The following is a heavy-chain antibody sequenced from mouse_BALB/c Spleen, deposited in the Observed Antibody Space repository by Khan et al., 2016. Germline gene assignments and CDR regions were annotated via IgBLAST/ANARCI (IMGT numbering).Heavy chain of an antibody. Sequence: QVQLQQSGAELAKPGASVKMSCKAPGYTFTSYWMHWVKQRPGQGLEWIGYINPSTGYTEYNQKFKDKATLTADKSSSTAYMQLSSLTSEDSAVYYCASYYGSSYYAMDYWGQGTSVTVSS. D-gene: IGHD1-1*01. CDR1: GYTFTSYW. J-gene: IGHJ4*01. CDR2: INPSTGYT. CDR3: ASYYGSSYYAMDY. V-gene: IGHV1-7*01.